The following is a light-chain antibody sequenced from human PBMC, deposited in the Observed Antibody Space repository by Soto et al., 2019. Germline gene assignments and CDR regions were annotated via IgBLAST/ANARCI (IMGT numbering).Light chain of an antibody. CDR3: SSYTTSSTPSYV. V-gene: IGLV2-14*01. CDR1: SSDVGGYNS. CDR2: EVS. J-gene: IGLJ1*01. Sequence: QSALTQPASVSGSPGQSITISCTGTSSDVGGYNSVSWYQPHPGKAPKLMIYEVSDRPLGVSNRFSGSKSGNTASLTISGLQAEDEADYYCSSYTTSSTPSYVFGTGTKVTVL.